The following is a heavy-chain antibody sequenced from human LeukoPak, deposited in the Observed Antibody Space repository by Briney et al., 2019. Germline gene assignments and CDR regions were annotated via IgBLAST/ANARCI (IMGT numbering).Heavy chain of an antibody. Sequence: PSETLSLTCAVSGGSFSGYVWNWIRQPPGKGLEWIGEINHRGSTDYNPSLESRVTISVDTSKDQFSLKLSSVTAADTAVYYCARVTMVRGAIPPRMDYYYYGMDVWGQGTTVTVSS. D-gene: IGHD3-10*01. CDR2: INHRGST. V-gene: IGHV4-34*01. J-gene: IGHJ6*02. CDR1: GGSFSGYV. CDR3: ARVTMVRGAIPPRMDYYYYGMDV.